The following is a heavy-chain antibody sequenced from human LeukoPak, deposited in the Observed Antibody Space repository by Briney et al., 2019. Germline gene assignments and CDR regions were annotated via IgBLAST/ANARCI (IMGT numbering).Heavy chain of an antibody. D-gene: IGHD3-22*01. Sequence: PSETLSLTCTVSGGSISIYYWSWIRQPAGKGLEWIGRIYTSGSTNYNPSLKSRVTMSVDTSKNQFSLKLSSVTAADTAVYYCARSPNYYDSSGYSAGFDYWGQGTLVTVSS. CDR3: ARSPNYYDSSGYSAGFDY. J-gene: IGHJ4*02. CDR1: GGSISIYY. V-gene: IGHV4-4*07. CDR2: IYTSGST.